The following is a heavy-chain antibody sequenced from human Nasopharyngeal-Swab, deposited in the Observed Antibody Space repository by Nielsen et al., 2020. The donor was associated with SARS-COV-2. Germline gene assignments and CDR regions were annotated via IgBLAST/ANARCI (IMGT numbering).Heavy chain of an antibody. D-gene: IGHD6-19*01. V-gene: IGHV3-11*06. CDR3: AREAMGIAVAGTSLGYMDV. J-gene: IGHJ6*03. Sequence: GVSLRLSSAASGFTFSDYYMSWIRQAPGKGLEWVSYISSSSSYTNYADSVKGRFTISRDNAKNSLYLQMNSLRAEDTAVYYCAREAMGIAVAGTSLGYMDVWGKGTTVTVSS. CDR1: GFTFSDYY. CDR2: ISSSSSYT.